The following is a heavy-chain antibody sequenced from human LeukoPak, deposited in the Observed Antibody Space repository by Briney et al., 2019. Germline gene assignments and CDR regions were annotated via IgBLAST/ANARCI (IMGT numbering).Heavy chain of an antibody. CDR2: IYTSGRT. CDR1: GGSITFGSYY. J-gene: IGHJ4*02. Sequence: SQTLSLTCTGSGGSITFGSYYWTWLRQPAGKGLEWIGRIYTSGRTFYNPSLKSRVTISMDTSMNQFSLRLNSVTAADTAVYYCARARVIPASFDDWGQGALVTVSS. D-gene: IGHD3-16*02. CDR3: ARARVIPASFDD. V-gene: IGHV4-61*02.